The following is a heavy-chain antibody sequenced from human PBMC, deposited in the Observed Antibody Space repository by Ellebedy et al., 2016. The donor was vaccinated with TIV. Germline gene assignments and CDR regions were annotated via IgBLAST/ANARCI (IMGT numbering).Heavy chain of an antibody. J-gene: IGHJ3*02. CDR1: GYTFTSYG. V-gene: IGHV1-18*01. D-gene: IGHD3-22*01. CDR3: ARVRDSSGSNAFDI. Sequence: AASVKVSCKASGYTFTSYGTSWVRQAPGQGLEWMGWISAYNGNTNYAQKLQGRVTMTTDTSTRTAYMELRSLRSDDTAVYFCARVRDSSGSNAFDIWGQGTMVSVSS. CDR2: ISAYNGNT.